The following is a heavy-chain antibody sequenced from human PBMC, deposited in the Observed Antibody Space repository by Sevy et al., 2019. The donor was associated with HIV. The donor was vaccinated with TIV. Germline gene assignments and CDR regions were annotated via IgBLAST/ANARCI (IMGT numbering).Heavy chain of an antibody. J-gene: IGHJ4*02. D-gene: IGHD3-22*01. CDR1: GYSFTSHW. CDR3: ATSRSCYFDSSGYYKY. V-gene: IGHV5-51*06. CDR2: IYPEDSET. Sequence: GGSLRLSCQGSGYSFTSHWIGWVRHMPGKGLEWMGIIYPEDSETRYSPSFQGQVTLSADKSISTAYMTWSRLKAADTAVYYCATSRSCYFDSSGYYKYWGQGTLVTVSS.